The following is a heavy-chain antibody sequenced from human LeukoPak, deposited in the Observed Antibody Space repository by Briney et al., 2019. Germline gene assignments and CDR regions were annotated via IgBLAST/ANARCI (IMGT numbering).Heavy chain of an antibody. CDR3: AKDRRLRGNVVVVPAAKYYFDY. Sequence: HPGGSLRLSRAASGFTFSSYAMSWVRQAPGKGLEWVSAISGGGGTTYYADSVKGRFTISRDNSKNTLYLQMNSLRAEDTAVYYCAKDRRLRGNVVVVPAAKYYFDYWGQGTLVTVSS. D-gene: IGHD2-2*01. CDR1: GFTFSSYA. V-gene: IGHV3-23*01. CDR2: ISGGGGTT. J-gene: IGHJ4*02.